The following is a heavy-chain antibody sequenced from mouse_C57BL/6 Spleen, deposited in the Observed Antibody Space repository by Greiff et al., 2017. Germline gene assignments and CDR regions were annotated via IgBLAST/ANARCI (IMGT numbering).Heavy chain of an antibody. CDR1: GFNIKDYY. D-gene: IGHD2-5*01. Sequence: EVQLQQSGAELVKPGASVKLSCTASGFNIKDYYMHWLKQRTEQGLEWIGRFDPEDGEIKYAPKFQGKATITADTSSNTAYLHLSSLTSEDTAVYYCARDYSTYFDYWGQGATLTVSS. V-gene: IGHV14-2*01. CDR3: ARDYSTYFDY. J-gene: IGHJ2*01. CDR2: FDPEDGEI.